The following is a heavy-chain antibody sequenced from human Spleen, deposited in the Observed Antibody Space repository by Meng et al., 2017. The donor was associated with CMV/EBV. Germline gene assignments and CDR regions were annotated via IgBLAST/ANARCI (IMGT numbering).Heavy chain of an antibody. J-gene: IGHJ5*02. Sequence: GGSLRLSCAASGFTFSSYEMNWVRQAPGKGLEWVSYISSSGSTIYYADSVKGRFTISRDNAKNSLYLQMNSLRAEDTAVYYCARDSFYYGSGSYESWGQGTLVTVSS. CDR1: GFTFSSYE. D-gene: IGHD3-10*01. V-gene: IGHV3-48*03. CDR3: ARDSFYYGSGSYES. CDR2: ISSSGSTI.